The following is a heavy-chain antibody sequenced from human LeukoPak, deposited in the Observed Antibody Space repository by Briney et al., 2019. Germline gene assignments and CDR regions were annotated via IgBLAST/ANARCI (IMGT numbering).Heavy chain of an antibody. D-gene: IGHD3-16*01. J-gene: IGHJ3*02. CDR3: ANTLITAYDAFDI. V-gene: IGHV4-34*01. CDR1: GGSFSGYY. Sequence: SETLSLTCAVYGGSFSGYYWSWIRQPPGKGLEWIGEINHSGSTNYNPSLKSRVTISVDTSKNQFSLKLGSVTAADTAVYYCANTLITAYDAFDIWGQGTMVTVSS. CDR2: INHSGST.